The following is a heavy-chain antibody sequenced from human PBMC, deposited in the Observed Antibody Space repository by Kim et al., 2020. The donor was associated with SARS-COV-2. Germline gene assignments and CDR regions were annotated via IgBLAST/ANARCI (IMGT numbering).Heavy chain of an antibody. D-gene: IGHD6-19*01. CDR3: ASPLWLVRGGREAPGY. J-gene: IGHJ4*01. Sequence: GGSLRLSCAASGFTFSSYTLHWVRQAPGKGLEWVAVISYDGTNKYYADSVKGRFTISRDNSKNTLYLQMNSLRAEDTAVYYCASPLWLVRGGREAPGYWG. CDR2: ISYDGTNK. V-gene: IGHV3-30*04. CDR1: GFTFSSYT.